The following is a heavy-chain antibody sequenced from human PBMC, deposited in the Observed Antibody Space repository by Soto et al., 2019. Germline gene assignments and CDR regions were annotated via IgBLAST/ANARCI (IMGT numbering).Heavy chain of an antibody. V-gene: IGHV6-1*01. J-gene: IGHJ4*02. CDR1: GDSVSSRSSA. Sequence: SQTVSLTCAISGDSVSSRSSAWNWIRQSPSRGLEWLGRTYYRSKCYNEYSVSVKSRITINPDTSRSQISLKVSSLTAAETAVYYCDSGATVTQFDDWGRGTLVTVPS. CDR3: DSGATVTQFDD. D-gene: IGHD5-18*01. CDR2: TYYRSKCYN.